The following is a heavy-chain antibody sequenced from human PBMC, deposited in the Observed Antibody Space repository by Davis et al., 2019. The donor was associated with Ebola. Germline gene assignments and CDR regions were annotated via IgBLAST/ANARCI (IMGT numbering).Heavy chain of an antibody. V-gene: IGHV4-34*01. D-gene: IGHD3/OR15-3a*01. CDR2: INHSGST. J-gene: IGHJ6*02. Sequence: PSETLSLTCAVYGGSFSDYYWSWIRQPPGKGLEWIGEINHSGSTNYNPSPKSRVTISVDTSKNQFSLKLSPLTAADTAVYYCARGGLGRNYFYYYGMDVWGQGTTVTVSS. CDR1: GGSFSDYY. CDR3: ARGGLGRNYFYYYGMDV.